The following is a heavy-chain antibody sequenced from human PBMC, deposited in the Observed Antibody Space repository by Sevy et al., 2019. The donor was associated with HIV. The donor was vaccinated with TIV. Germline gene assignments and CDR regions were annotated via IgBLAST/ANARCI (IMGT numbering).Heavy chain of an antibody. V-gene: IGHV7-4-1*02. CDR1: GYNIKNYA. J-gene: IGHJ4*02. D-gene: IGHD5-18*01. CDR3: ASPFLYSNAPEADY. Sequence: ASVKVSCKASGYNIKNYAINWVRQAPGQGLEWMGWINTNTGNPTYDQAFKGRFVFSLDTSVSTAYLQITSLEAEDTAIYFCASPFLYSNAPEADYWGQGTLVTVSS. CDR2: INTNTGNP.